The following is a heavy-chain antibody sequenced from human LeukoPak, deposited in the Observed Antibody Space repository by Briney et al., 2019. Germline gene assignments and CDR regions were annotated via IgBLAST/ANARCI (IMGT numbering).Heavy chain of an antibody. J-gene: IGHJ4*02. CDR1: GGSINNYY. CDR2: IYYRGST. CDR3: ARGGDYGDLRYFDY. Sequence: PSETLSLTCTVSGGSINNYYWSWLRQPPGKGLEWIGYIYYRGSTNYNPSLKSRLTFSVDTSKNQFSLKLNSVTAADTAVYYCARGGDYGDLRYFDYWGQGTLVTVSS. V-gene: IGHV4-59*01. D-gene: IGHD4-17*01.